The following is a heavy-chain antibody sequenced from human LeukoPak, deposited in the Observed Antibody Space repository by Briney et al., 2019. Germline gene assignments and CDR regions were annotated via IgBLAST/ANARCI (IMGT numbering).Heavy chain of an antibody. CDR1: GGSFSGYY. D-gene: IGHD6-19*01. J-gene: IGHJ4*02. CDR2: INHSGST. CDR3: ARFDLGSHGQWLGFDY. Sequence: SETLSLTCAVYGGSFSGYYWSWIRQPPGKGLEWIGEINHSGSTNYNPSLKSRVTISVDTSKNQFSLKLSSVTAADTAVYYCARFDLGSHGQWLGFDYWGQGTLVTVSS. V-gene: IGHV4-34*01.